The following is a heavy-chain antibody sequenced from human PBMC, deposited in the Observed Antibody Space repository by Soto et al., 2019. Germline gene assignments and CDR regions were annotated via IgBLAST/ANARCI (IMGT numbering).Heavy chain of an antibody. D-gene: IGHD6-19*01. Sequence: QVQLVESGGGVVQPGRSLRLSCAASGFTFSSYGMHWVRQAPGKRLEWVAVIWYDGSNENYADSVKGRFTISRDNSKITLYLQMNSLSAEDTALYYCARDSRGSGWYDYFDYWGQGTLVTVTS. V-gene: IGHV3-33*01. CDR1: GFTFSSYG. CDR3: ARDSRGSGWYDYFDY. CDR2: IWYDGSNE. J-gene: IGHJ4*02.